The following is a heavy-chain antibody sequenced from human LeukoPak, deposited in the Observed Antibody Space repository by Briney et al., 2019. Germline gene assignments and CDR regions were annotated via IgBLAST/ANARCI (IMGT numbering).Heavy chain of an antibody. Sequence: GGSLRLSCAASGFTFDDYGMSWVRQAPGKGLEWVSGINWNGGSTGYADSVKGRFTISRDNAKNSLYLQMNSLRAEDTALYYCTTDGTLRPLNWFDPWGQGTLVTVSS. CDR2: INWNGGST. CDR1: GFTFDDYG. CDR3: TTDGTLRPLNWFDP. D-gene: IGHD1-14*01. V-gene: IGHV3-20*04. J-gene: IGHJ5*02.